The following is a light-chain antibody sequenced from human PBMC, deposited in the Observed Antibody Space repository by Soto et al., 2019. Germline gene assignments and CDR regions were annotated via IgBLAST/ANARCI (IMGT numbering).Light chain of an antibody. CDR1: TSDVGGYNY. V-gene: IGLV2-11*01. CDR2: DVS. CDR3: CSYAGGYAFV. J-gene: IGLJ1*01. Sequence: QSVLTQPRSVSGSPGQSVSISCTGATSDVGGYNYVSWYQQHPGKAPKLMIYDVSKRPSGVPDRFSGSKSGNTASLTISGLQAEYEADYYCCSYAGGYAFVFGTGTKLTVL.